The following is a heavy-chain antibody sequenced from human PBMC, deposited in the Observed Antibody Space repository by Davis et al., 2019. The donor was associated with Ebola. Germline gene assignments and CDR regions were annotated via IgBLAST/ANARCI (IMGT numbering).Heavy chain of an antibody. CDR2: IYYSGST. J-gene: IGHJ4*02. D-gene: IGHD6-19*01. CDR1: GGPISSSSYY. V-gene: IGHV4-39*01. Sequence: GSLRLSCTVSGGPISSSSYYWGWIRQPPGKGLEWIGSIYYSGSTYYNPSLKSRVSISVDTSKNQFSLKLSSVTAAGTAVYYCARLPSEQWLGFDYWGQGTLVTVSS. CDR3: ARLPSEQWLGFDY.